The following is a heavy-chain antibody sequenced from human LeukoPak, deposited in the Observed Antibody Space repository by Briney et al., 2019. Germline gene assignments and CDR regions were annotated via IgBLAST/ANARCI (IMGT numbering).Heavy chain of an antibody. Sequence: SVKVSCKASGYTFTGYYMHWVRQAPGQGLEWMGGIIPIFGTANYAQKFQGRVTITADESTSTAYMELSSLRSEDTAVYLCASSGLGTNAFDIWGQGTMVTVSS. J-gene: IGHJ3*02. V-gene: IGHV1-69*13. CDR2: IIPIFGTA. CDR1: GYTFTGYY. D-gene: IGHD1-26*01. CDR3: ASSGLGTNAFDI.